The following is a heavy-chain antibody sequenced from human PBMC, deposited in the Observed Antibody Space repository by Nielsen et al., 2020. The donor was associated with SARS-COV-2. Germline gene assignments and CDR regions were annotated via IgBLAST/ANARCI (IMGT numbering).Heavy chain of an antibody. D-gene: IGHD6-13*01. Sequence: SLKISCAASGFTFDDYAMHWVRQAPGKGLEWVSGISWNSGSIGYADSVKGRFTISRDNAKNSLYLQMNSLRAEDTALYYCAKAPNPLAAAGYYYFYYWGQGTLVTVSS. J-gene: IGHJ4*02. CDR3: AKAPNPLAAAGYYYFYY. CDR2: ISWNSGSI. V-gene: IGHV3-9*01. CDR1: GFTFDDYA.